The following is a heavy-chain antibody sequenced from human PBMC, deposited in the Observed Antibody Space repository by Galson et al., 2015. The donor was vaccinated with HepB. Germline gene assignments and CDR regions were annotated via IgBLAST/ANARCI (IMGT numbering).Heavy chain of an antibody. J-gene: IGHJ4*02. CDR2: ISSSSSYT. V-gene: IGHV3-11*05. Sequence: SLRLSCAASGFTFSDYYMSWIRQAPGKGLEWVSYISSSSSYTNYADSVKGRFTISRDDAKNSLYLRMNSLRAEDTAVYYCARAPTFYYDSSGQTDYWGQGTLVTVSS. CDR3: ARAPTFYYDSSGQTDY. D-gene: IGHD3-22*01. CDR1: GFTFSDYY.